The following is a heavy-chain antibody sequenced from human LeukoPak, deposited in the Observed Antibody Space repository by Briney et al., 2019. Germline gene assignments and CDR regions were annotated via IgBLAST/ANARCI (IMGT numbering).Heavy chain of an antibody. V-gene: IGHV3-23*01. CDR3: AKGRISPDD. CDR2: ISGSGGGT. CDR1: GFSFSTYG. Sequence: GGSLRLSCAVSGFSFSTYGMSWVRQAPGQGLEWVSGISGSGGGTYYADSVKGRFTISRDNSKNTLYLQMNSLRAEDTAVYYCAKGRISPDDWGQGTLVTVSS. D-gene: IGHD1-14*01. J-gene: IGHJ4*02.